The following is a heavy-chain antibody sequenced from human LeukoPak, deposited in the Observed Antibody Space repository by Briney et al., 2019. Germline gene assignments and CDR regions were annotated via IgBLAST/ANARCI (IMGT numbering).Heavy chain of an antibody. V-gene: IGHV4-34*01. Sequence: GSLRLSCAASGFAVSSNYMSWVRQPPGKGLEWIGEIYHSGSTNYNPSLKSRVTISVDTSKNQFSLKLSSVTAADTAVYYCARGYGSGKVYYYYYMDVWGKGTTVTVSS. CDR3: ARGYGSGKVYYYYYMDV. J-gene: IGHJ6*03. CDR2: IYHSGST. D-gene: IGHD3-10*01. CDR1: GFAVSSNY.